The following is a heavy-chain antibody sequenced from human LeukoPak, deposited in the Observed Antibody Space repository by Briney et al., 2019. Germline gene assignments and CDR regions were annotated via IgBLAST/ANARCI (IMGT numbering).Heavy chain of an antibody. CDR3: TKHTRETTVDY. Sequence: GGSLRLSCAASGFTFSNAWMSWVRQAPGKGLEWVGRIKSNTDGGTTDYAAPVKGRFTISRDDSKNTLYLQMNSLKTEDTAVYYCTKHTRETTVDYWGQGTLVTVSS. J-gene: IGHJ4*02. CDR2: IKSNTDGGTT. D-gene: IGHD1-1*01. V-gene: IGHV3-15*01. CDR1: GFTFSNAW.